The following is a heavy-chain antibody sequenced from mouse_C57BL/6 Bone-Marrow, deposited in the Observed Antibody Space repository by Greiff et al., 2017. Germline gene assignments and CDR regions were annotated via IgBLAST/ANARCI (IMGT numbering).Heavy chain of an antibody. CDR2: INYDGSST. Sequence: EVKLVESEGGLVQPGSSMKLSCTASGFTFSDYYMAWVRQVPEKGLEWVANINYDGSSTYYLDSLKSRFIISRDNAKNILYLQMSSLKSEDTATYYCAREGRGEAMDYWGQGTSVTVSS. CDR1: GFTFSDYY. D-gene: IGHD3-3*01. V-gene: IGHV5-16*01. CDR3: AREGRGEAMDY. J-gene: IGHJ4*01.